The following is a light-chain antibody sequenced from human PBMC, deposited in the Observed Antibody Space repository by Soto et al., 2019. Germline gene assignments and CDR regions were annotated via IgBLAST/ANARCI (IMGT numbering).Light chain of an antibody. CDR3: VQHNTYPWT. CDR2: AAS. V-gene: IGKV1-17*03. J-gene: IGKJ1*01. CDR1: QDISNF. Sequence: DIQMTQSPSALSASIGDRVTITCGASQDISNFLAWFQQIPGKAPKRLIYAASSLQGGVPSRFSGSGSGTEFTLTVSSLQPEDFATYYCVQHNTYPWTFGQGTKVEIK.